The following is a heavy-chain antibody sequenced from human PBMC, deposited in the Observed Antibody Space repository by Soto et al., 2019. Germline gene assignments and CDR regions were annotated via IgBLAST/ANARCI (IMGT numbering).Heavy chain of an antibody. D-gene: IGHD2-15*01. V-gene: IGHV3-49*03. J-gene: IGHJ4*02. CDR2: IRSKAYGGTT. CDR1: GFTFGDYA. Sequence: GGSLRLSCTASGFTFGDYAMSWFHQAPGKGLEWVGFIRSKAYGGTTEYAASVKGRFTISRDDSKSIAYLQMNSLKTEDTAVYYCTRDRIIVVVVAATGEYDYWGQGTLVTVSS. CDR3: TRDRIIVVVVAATGEYDY.